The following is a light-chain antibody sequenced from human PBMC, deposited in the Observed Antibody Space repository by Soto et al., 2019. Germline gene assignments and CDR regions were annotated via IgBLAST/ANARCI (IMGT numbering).Light chain of an antibody. CDR1: SSDVGSYNR. Sequence: QSVLTQPPSVSGSPGQSVGLSCTGTSSDVGSYNRVSWYQQPPGTAPKLMIYDVNNRPSGVPDRFSGSKSGNTASLTISGLQAEDEADYYCSSYTISSTYVFGTGTKVTVL. V-gene: IGLV2-18*02. CDR2: DVN. CDR3: SSYTISSTYV. J-gene: IGLJ1*01.